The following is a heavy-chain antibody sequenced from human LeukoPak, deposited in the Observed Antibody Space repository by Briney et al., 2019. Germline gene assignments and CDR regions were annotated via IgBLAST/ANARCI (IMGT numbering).Heavy chain of an antibody. V-gene: IGHV3-48*01. CDR1: GFTFSSYS. D-gene: IGHD6-13*01. CDR2: ISSSSSTI. Sequence: GGSLRLSCAASGFTFSSYSMNWVRQAPGKGLEWVSYISSSSSTIYYADSVKGRFTTSRDNAKNSLYLQMNSLRAEDTAVYYCAREEQQLVLDYWGQGTLVTVSS. J-gene: IGHJ4*02. CDR3: AREEQQLVLDY.